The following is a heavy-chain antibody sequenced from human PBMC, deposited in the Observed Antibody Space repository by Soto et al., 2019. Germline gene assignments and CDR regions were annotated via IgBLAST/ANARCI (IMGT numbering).Heavy chain of an antibody. CDR3: ARATEAPSFDY. Sequence: QVQLQESGPGLVKPSQTLSLTCTLSGASITSSGYYWSWIRLHPGEGLEWIGYINYRGTTYYNPSLKSPVTIPTDTSKKEFSRTQTSVTAADTAVYYCARATEAPSFDYWGRGILVAVTS. J-gene: IGHJ4*02. V-gene: IGHV4-31*01. CDR1: GASITSSGYY. CDR2: INYRGTT.